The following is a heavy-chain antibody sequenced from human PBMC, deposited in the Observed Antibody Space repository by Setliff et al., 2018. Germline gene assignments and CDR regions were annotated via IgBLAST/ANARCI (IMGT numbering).Heavy chain of an antibody. V-gene: IGHV5-51*01. CDR1: GYTFTNYW. Sequence: PGESLKISCKSSGYTFTNYWIGWVRQMPGKGLEWMGIIYPDDSDARYSPSFQGQVTISADKSISTAYLQWSSLKASDTAMYYCARQARGYYYDSSGYYRASPGYYYMDVWGKGTTVTVSS. J-gene: IGHJ6*03. D-gene: IGHD3-22*01. CDR2: IYPDDSDA. CDR3: ARQARGYYYDSSGYYRASPGYYYMDV.